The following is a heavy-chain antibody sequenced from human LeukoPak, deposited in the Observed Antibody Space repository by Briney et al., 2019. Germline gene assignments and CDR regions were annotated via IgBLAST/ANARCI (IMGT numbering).Heavy chain of an antibody. CDR1: GGSFSGYY. J-gene: IGHJ4*02. CDR2: INHSGST. Sequence: SETLSLTCAVYGGSFSGYYWSWIRQPPGKGLEWIGEINHSGSTNYNPSLKSRVTISVDTSKNQFSLKLSSVTAADTAVYYCARGRGYSSWYYFDYGGQGTLVTVSS. CDR3: ARGRGYSSWYYFDY. D-gene: IGHD5-18*01. V-gene: IGHV4-34*01.